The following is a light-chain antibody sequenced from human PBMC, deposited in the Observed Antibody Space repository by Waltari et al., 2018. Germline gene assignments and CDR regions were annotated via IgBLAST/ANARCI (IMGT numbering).Light chain of an antibody. Sequence: DIVMTQSLDSLAVSLGERASVNCKSSQSVLYDSNNKNYLAWYQQKAGQPPKLLIYWASTRDSGVPDRFSGSGSGTDFTLTISSLQAEDVAVYYCQQYYSSPRTFGQGTKVEIK. CDR2: WAS. CDR3: QQYYSSPRT. J-gene: IGKJ1*01. CDR1: QSVLYDSNNKNY. V-gene: IGKV4-1*01.